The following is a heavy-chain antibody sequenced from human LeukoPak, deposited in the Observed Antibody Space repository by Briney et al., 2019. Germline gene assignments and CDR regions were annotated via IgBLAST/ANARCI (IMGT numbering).Heavy chain of an antibody. CDR3: ARVGPSVSSGRFPCYMDV. J-gene: IGHJ6*03. V-gene: IGHV1-69*05. D-gene: IGHD5/OR15-5a*01. CDR1: GGTFSSYA. CDR2: VIPILGTA. Sequence: SVKVSCKASGGTFSSYAISWVRQAPGQGLEWMGGVIPILGTANYAQKFQGRVTITTDESTSTAYMELSSLRSEDTAVYYCARVGPSVSSGRFPCYMDVWGKGTTVTVSS.